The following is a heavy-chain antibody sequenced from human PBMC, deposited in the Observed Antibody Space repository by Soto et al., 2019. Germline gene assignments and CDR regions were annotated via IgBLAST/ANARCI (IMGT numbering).Heavy chain of an antibody. CDR1: GFSLSNARMG. V-gene: IGHV2-26*01. J-gene: IGHJ5*02. Sequence: QVTLKESGPVLVKPTETLTLTCTVSGFSLSNARMGVSWIRQPPGKALGWLAHIFSNDEKSYSTSLKSRPTISKDTSKSQVVLTMTNMDPVDTATYYCARGGGAWYFQNPNWFDPWGQGTLVTVSS. CDR2: IFSNDEK. D-gene: IGHD6-13*01. CDR3: ARGGGAWYFQNPNWFDP.